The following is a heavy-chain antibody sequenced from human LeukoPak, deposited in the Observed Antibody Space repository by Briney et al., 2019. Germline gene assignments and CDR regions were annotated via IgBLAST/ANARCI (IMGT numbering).Heavy chain of an antibody. CDR2: INHSGST. D-gene: IGHD2-2*01. CDR3: ARGGMDEPNIVVVPAAVKRVFDY. Sequence: SETLSLTCAVYGGSFRGYYWSWIRQPPGKGLEWIGEINHSGSTNYNPSLKSRVTISVDTSKNQFSLKLSSVTAADTAVYYCARGGMDEPNIVVVPAAVKRVFDYWGQGTLVTVSS. J-gene: IGHJ4*02. CDR1: GGSFRGYY. V-gene: IGHV4-34*01.